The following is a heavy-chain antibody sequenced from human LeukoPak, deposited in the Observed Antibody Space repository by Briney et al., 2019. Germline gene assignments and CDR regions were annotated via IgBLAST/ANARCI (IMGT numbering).Heavy chain of an antibody. V-gene: IGHV3-23*01. CDR2: ISPSGDIT. Sequence: PGGSLRLSRAASGFTFRKHGMNWVRQAPGKGREWVSGISPSGDITYYADSVKGRFTISRDNSKNTLYLEVISLTAEDMAVYYCAKDDAWIRFGEWSQGTLGTVSS. CDR1: GFTFRKHG. J-gene: IGHJ4*02. CDR3: AKDDAWIRFGE. D-gene: IGHD3-10*01.